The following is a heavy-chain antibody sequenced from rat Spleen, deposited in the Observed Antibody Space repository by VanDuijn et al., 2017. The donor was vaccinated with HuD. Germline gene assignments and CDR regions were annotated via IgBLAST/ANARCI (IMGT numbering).Heavy chain of an antibody. CDR1: GFSLTSNG. CDR3: TSFYYYDGSYYYPFPY. J-gene: IGHJ3*01. V-gene: IGHV2S12*01. CDR2: ISSDGTT. Sequence: QVQLKESGPGLVQPSQTLSLTCTVSGFSLTSNGVSWVRQPPGKGLEWITAISSDGTTYYNSPLKSRLSVTRDTSKSQVFLEMNSLQTGDTALYFCTSFYYYDGSYYYPFPYWGQGTLVTVSS. D-gene: IGHD1-12*02.